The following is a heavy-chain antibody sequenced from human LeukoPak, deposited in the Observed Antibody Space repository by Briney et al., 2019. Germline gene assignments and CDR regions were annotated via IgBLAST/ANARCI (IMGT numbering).Heavy chain of an antibody. CDR2: IKQDGTKI. CDR1: GFTFSTYW. J-gene: IGHJ6*02. Sequence: GGSLRLSCAASGFTFSTYWMSWVRQAPGKGLEWVANIKQDGTKIYYVDSVKGRFTISRDNAKNTLYLQMNSLRAEDTAVYYCATTWYSGSMDVWGQGTTVTVSS. D-gene: IGHD6-13*01. CDR3: ATTWYSGSMDV. V-gene: IGHV3-7*01.